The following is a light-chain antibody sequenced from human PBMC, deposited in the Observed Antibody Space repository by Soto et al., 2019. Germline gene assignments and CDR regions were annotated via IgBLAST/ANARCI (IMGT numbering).Light chain of an antibody. CDR3: KSYAGSNTDV. CDR2: EVV. Sequence: QSALTQPPSASGCPGQSVTISCTGTKNDIGVYDFVSWYQHHPGKAPRLIIYEVVQRPSGVPDRFSGSKSGNTASLTVSGLQAADEADYFCKSYAGSNTDVFGSGTKLTVL. CDR1: KNDIGVYDF. J-gene: IGLJ1*01. V-gene: IGLV2-8*01.